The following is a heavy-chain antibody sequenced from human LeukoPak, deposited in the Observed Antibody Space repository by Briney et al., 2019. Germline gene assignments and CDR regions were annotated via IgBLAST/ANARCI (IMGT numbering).Heavy chain of an antibody. J-gene: IGHJ4*02. D-gene: IGHD2-2*01. V-gene: IGHV3-48*03. CDR1: GFTFSSYE. Sequence: GGSLRLSCAASGFTFSSYEMNWVRQAPGKGLQWVSYISSSGSAIYYADSVKGRFTISRDNARNSLYLQVDSLRAEDTAVYYCARGMPAGYWGQGTLVTVSS. CDR2: ISSSGSAI. CDR3: ARGMPAGY.